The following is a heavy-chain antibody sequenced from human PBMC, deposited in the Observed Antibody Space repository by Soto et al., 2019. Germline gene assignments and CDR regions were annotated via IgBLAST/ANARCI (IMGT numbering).Heavy chain of an antibody. CDR1: GYTFTGYY. CDR2: INPNSGGT. V-gene: IGHV1-2*02. J-gene: IGHJ6*02. D-gene: IGHD3-10*01. CDR3: AKGTITMVRGVMGGMDV. Sequence: ASVKVSCKASGYTFTGYYMHWVRQAPGQGLEWMGWINPNSGGTNYAQKFQGRVTITADESTSTAYMELSSLRSEDTAVYYCAKGTITMVRGVMGGMDVCGQGTTVTVYS.